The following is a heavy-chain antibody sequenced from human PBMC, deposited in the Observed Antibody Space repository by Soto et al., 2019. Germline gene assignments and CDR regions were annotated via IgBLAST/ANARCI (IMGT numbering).Heavy chain of an antibody. J-gene: IGHJ4*02. Sequence: SETLSLTCTVSGGSISSGGYYWSWIRQHPGKGLEWIGYIYYSGSTYYNPSLKSRVTISVDTSKNQFSLKLSSVTAADTAVYYWARLLQLWSPVFDYWGQGTLVTVSS. CDR2: IYYSGST. CDR3: ARLLQLWSPVFDY. D-gene: IGHD5-18*01. CDR1: GGSISSGGYY. V-gene: IGHV4-31*03.